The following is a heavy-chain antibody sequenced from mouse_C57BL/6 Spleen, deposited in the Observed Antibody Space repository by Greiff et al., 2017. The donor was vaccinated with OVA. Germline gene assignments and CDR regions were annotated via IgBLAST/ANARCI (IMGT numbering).Heavy chain of an antibody. CDR2: ISYDGSN. CDR3: ARDIDYDYDAMDY. D-gene: IGHD2-4*01. CDR1: GYSITSGYY. Sequence: DVQLQESGPGLVKPSQSLSLTCSVTGYSITSGYYWNWIRQFPGNKLEWMGYISYDGSNNYNPSLKNRISITRDTSKNQFFLKLNSVTTEDTATYYCARDIDYDYDAMDYWGQGTSVTVSS. J-gene: IGHJ4*01. V-gene: IGHV3-6*01.